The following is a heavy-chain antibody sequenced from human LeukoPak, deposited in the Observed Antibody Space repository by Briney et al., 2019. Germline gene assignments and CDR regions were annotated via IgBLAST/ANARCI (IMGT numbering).Heavy chain of an antibody. Sequence: SETLSLTCTVSGGSVSSGGYSWTWIRQPPGKGLEWIGYIYYSGTTSYNPSLESRITLSVDTSKNHFSLKLSSVTAADTAVYYCARDSPRYCSGGSCYYYYMDVWGKGTTVTVSS. V-gene: IGHV4-30-4*08. CDR3: ARDSPRYCSGGSCYYYYMDV. D-gene: IGHD2-15*01. J-gene: IGHJ6*03. CDR2: IYYSGTT. CDR1: GGSVSSGGYS.